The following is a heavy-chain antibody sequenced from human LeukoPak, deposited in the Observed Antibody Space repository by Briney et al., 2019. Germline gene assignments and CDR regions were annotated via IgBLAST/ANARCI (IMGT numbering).Heavy chain of an antibody. D-gene: IGHD6-19*01. CDR2: FRSSGRDI. CDR1: GFTLSSYS. Sequence: GGSLRLSCEVSGFTLSSYSMAWVRQAPGKGLEWVSSFRSSGRDIIYGDSVRGRFTIARDDAKNSLYLQMNSLRAEDTAVYYCARGPGIAVAPLQHWGQGTLVTVSS. CDR3: ARGPGIAVAPLQH. V-gene: IGHV3-21*01. J-gene: IGHJ1*01.